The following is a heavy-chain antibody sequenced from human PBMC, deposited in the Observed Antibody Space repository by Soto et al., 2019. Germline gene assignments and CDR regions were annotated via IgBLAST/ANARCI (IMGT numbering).Heavy chain of an antibody. Sequence: TVKDSCKATGGTFSSYAISWVRQAPGQGLEWMGGIIPIFGTANYAQKFQGRVTITADESTSTAYMELSSLRSEDTAVYYCAREDLAYCGGDCYYYYYGMDVWGQGTTVTVSS. CDR1: GGTFSSYA. J-gene: IGHJ6*02. D-gene: IGHD2-21*02. V-gene: IGHV1-69*13. CDR3: AREDLAYCGGDCYYYYYGMDV. CDR2: IIPIFGTA.